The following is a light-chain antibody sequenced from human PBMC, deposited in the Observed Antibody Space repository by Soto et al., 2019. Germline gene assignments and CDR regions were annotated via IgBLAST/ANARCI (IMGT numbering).Light chain of an antibody. CDR2: DVS. Sequence: QYFLTQPASVSGSPGQSITISCTGTSSDVGGYNYVSWYQQHPGKAPKLMIYDVSNRPSGVSNRFSGSKSGNTASLTISGLQAEDEADYYCSSYTSSSTYVFGTGTKVTVL. CDR3: SSYTSSSTYV. V-gene: IGLV2-14*01. CDR1: SSDVGGYNY. J-gene: IGLJ1*01.